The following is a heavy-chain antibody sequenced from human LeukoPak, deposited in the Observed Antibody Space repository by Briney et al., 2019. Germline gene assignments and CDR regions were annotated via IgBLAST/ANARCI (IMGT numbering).Heavy chain of an antibody. J-gene: IGHJ4*02. V-gene: IGHV3-15*01. D-gene: IGHD6-19*01. CDR3: TREVAGPYYFDY. Sequence: GGSLRLSCAVSGLSFGNAWMSWVRQAPGKGLEWVGRIKSKSAGGTADYAAPVKGRFTISRDDSRDTVYLQMNSLEAEDTAVYYCTREVAGPYYFDYWGQGTLVTVSS. CDR1: GLSFGNAW. CDR2: IKSKSAGGTA.